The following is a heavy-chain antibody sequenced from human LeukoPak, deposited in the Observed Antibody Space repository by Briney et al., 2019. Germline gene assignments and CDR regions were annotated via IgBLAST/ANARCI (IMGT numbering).Heavy chain of an antibody. J-gene: IGHJ4*02. CDR2: IIPIFGTA. D-gene: IGHD2-2*01. CDR1: GGTFSSYA. V-gene: IGHV1-69*01. Sequence: ASVKVSCKASGGTFSSYAISWVRQAPGQGLEWMGGIIPIFGTANYAQKFQGRVTITAGESTGTAYMELSSLRSEDTAVYYCARGRYCSSTSCYVPSPHFDYWGQGTLVTVSS. CDR3: ARGRYCSSTSCYVPSPHFDY.